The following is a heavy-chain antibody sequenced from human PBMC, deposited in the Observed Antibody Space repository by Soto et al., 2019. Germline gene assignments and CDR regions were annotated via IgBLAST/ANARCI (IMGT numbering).Heavy chain of an antibody. CDR1: GCSISSYY. CDR2: IYYSGST. CDR3: ARAAGYSSGWYEENWFDP. Sequence: SETLSLTCTFSGCSISSYYWSLIRQPPGKGLEWIGYIYYSGSTNYNPSLKSRVTISVDTSKNQFSLKLSSVTAADTAVYYCARAAGYSSGWYEENWFDPWGQGTLVTVSS. J-gene: IGHJ5*02. D-gene: IGHD6-19*01. V-gene: IGHV4-59*01.